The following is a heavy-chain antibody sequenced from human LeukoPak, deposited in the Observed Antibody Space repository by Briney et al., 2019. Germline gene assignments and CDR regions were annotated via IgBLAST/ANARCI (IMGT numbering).Heavy chain of an antibody. J-gene: IGHJ3*02. CDR3: AKDISSGNDPDAFDI. CDR1: GFTIDDYA. V-gene: IGHV3-9*01. CDR2: ISWNSGSI. D-gene: IGHD3-10*01. Sequence: GGSLRLSCAASGFTIDDYAMHWVRQAPGTGLERVSGISWNSGSIGYADSVKGRFTISRDNAKNSLYLQMNSLRAEDTALYYCAKDISSGNDPDAFDIWGQGTMVTVSS.